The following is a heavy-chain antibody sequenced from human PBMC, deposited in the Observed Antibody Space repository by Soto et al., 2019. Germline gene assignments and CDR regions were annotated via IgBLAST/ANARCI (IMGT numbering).Heavy chain of an antibody. CDR3: AKDVSGQPSYSSSTRCYT. V-gene: IGHV3-23*01. D-gene: IGHD2-2*02. CDR2: ISGSGGST. CDR1: GFTFSSYA. J-gene: IGHJ5*02. Sequence: GGSLRLSCAASGFTFSSYAMSWVRQAPGKGLEWVSAISGSGGSTYYADSVKGRFTISRDNSKNTLYLQMNSLRAEDTAVYYCAKDVSGQPSYSSSTRCYTWGQGTLVTVSS.